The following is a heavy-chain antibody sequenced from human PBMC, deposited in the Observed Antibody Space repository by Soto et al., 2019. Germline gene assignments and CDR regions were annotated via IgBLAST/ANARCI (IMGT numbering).Heavy chain of an antibody. CDR1: GFTVSSYS. CDR2: ITASSSNI. V-gene: IGHV3-48*02. CDR3: ARDLEAATVTGGHGMDV. J-gene: IGHJ6*02. D-gene: IGHD1-26*01. Sequence: GGSLRLSCAASGFTVSSYSMNWVRQAPGKGLEWVSYITASSSNIYYADSLKARFTISRDNAKNSLYLQMNSLTDEDTAVYYCARDLEAATVTGGHGMDVWGQGTTVTVSS.